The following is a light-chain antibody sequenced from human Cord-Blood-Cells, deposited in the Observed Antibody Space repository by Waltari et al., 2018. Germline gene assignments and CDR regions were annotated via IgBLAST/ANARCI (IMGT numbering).Light chain of an antibody. V-gene: IGKV1-33*01. CDR1: QDISNY. Sequence: DIQMIQSPSSLSAPVGDRVTITCQASQDISNYLNWYHQKPGTAPKFLIYDASNLETWVPSRFSGSGSGTDFTFTISSLQPEDIATYYCQQYDNLFAWTFGQGTKVEIK. CDR2: DAS. CDR3: QQYDNLFAWT. J-gene: IGKJ1*01.